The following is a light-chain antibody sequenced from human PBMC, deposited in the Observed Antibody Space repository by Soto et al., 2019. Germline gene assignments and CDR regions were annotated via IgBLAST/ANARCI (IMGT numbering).Light chain of an antibody. Sequence: DIQLTQSPSFLSASVGDRVTVTCRASQGISSYLAWYQQKPGKAPTVLIYASSTLQTGVPSRFSGSGSGTDFSLTISSLHPEDVATYYCQQVDSYPRTFGQGTKVDIK. CDR2: ASS. V-gene: IGKV1-9*01. J-gene: IGKJ1*01. CDR1: QGISSY. CDR3: QQVDSYPRT.